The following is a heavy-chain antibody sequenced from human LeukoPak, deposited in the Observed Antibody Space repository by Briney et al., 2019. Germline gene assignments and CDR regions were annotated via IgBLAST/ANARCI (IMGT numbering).Heavy chain of an antibody. J-gene: IGHJ6*03. Sequence: GGSLRLSCAASGFTFSSYGMHWVRQAPGKGLEWVAVISYDGSNKYYADSVKGRFTISRDNSKNTLYLQMNSLRAEDTAVYYCAKRNRGGAKYSSSWLPDYYYYYYMDVWGKGTTVTVSS. D-gene: IGHD6-13*01. CDR1: GFTFSSYG. CDR3: AKRNRGGAKYSSSWLPDYYYYYYMDV. V-gene: IGHV3-30*18. CDR2: ISYDGSNK.